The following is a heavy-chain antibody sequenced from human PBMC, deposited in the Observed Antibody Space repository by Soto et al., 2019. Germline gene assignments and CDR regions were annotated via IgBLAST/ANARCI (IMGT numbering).Heavy chain of an antibody. J-gene: IGHJ5*02. D-gene: IGHD2-2*01. CDR2: IRSKAYGGTT. CDR3: TRRHLGYCSSTSCYGSWFDP. CDR1: GFTFGDYA. V-gene: IGHV3-49*04. Sequence: PGGSLRLSCTASGFTFGDYAMSWVRQAPGKGLEWVGFIRSKAYGGTTEYAASVKGRFTISRDDSKSIAYLQMNSLKTEDTAVYYCTRRHLGYCSSTSCYGSWFDPWGQGTLVTVSS.